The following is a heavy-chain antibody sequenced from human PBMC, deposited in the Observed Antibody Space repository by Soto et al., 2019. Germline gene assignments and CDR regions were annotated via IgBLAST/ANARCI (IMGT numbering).Heavy chain of an antibody. CDR2: ISSSSSYT. J-gene: IGHJ3*02. CDR1: GFTFSDYY. D-gene: IGHD2-2*01. CDR3: ARSPIVVVPAVDAFDT. V-gene: IGHV3-11*03. Sequence: GGSLRLSCAASGFTFSDYYMSWIRQAPGKGLEWVSYISSSSSYTNYADSVKGRFTISRDNAKNSLYLQMNSLRAEDTAVYYCARSPIVVVPAVDAFDTWGQGTLVTVSS.